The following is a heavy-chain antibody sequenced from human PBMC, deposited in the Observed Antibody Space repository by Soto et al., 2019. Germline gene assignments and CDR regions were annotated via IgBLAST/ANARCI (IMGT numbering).Heavy chain of an antibody. J-gene: IGHJ2*01. D-gene: IGHD3-10*01. CDR2: IYSSGST. CDR3: ARDSGIFVVRGVISSFDF. V-gene: IGHV4-4*07. Sequence: LETLSLTCTVSGGSISSYYWSWIRQPAGKGLEWIGRIYSSGSTSYNPSLKSRVSMSVDTSKNQFSLELNSVTAADTAVYYCARDSGIFVVRGVISSFDFWGRGTLVTVSS. CDR1: GGSISSYY.